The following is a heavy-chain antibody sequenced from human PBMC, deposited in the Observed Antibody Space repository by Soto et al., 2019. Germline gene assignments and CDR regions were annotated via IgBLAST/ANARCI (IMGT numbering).Heavy chain of an antibody. CDR1: GFTFSSYS. D-gene: IGHD3-3*01. J-gene: IGHJ4*02. Sequence: PGGSLRLSCAASGFTFSSYSMNWVRQAPGKGLEWVSYISSSSTIYYADSVKGRFTISRDNAKNSLYLQMNSLRDEDTAVYYCAREGDFWSAQLDYWGQGTLVTVSS. V-gene: IGHV3-48*02. CDR2: ISSSSTI. CDR3: AREGDFWSAQLDY.